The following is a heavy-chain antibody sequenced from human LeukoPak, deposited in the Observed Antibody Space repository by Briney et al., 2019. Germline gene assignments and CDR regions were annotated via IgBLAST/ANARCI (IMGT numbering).Heavy chain of an antibody. CDR2: INNSGSD. CDR3: ARGYSIAYRFLDY. V-gene: IGHV4-34*01. CDR1: GGSFSGYY. Sequence: PSETLSLTCAVSGGSFSGYYWSWIRQPPGKGLEWIGEINNSGSDDYNPSLKSRVTIFVDTYRNQSLLQLSTVTAADPAVYYCARGYSIAYRFLDYWGQGTLVTVSS. D-gene: IGHD4-11*01. J-gene: IGHJ4*02.